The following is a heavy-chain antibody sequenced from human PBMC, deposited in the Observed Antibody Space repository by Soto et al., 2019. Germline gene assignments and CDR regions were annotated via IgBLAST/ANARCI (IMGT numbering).Heavy chain of an antibody. CDR1: GFTFSTYR. D-gene: IGHD3-22*01. CDR2: ISSDGSNK. V-gene: IGHV3-30*03. Sequence: GGSLILYGVTSGFTFSTYRMNWVRQAPGKGLEWLAIISSDGSNKFYADSVKGRFTISRDNSKNTLYLQMNSLRAEDTAVYYCAVPNYYDSSGYYYSGPYYFDYWAQGTLVTVSS. J-gene: IGHJ4*02. CDR3: AVPNYYDSSGYYYSGPYYFDY.